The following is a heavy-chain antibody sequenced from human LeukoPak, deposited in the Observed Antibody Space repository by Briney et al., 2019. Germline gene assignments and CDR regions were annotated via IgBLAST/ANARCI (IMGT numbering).Heavy chain of an antibody. D-gene: IGHD5-24*01. J-gene: IGHJ4*02. CDR2: INSDGSST. Sequence: PGGSLRLSCAASGFTFSSYWMHWVRQAPGKGLVWVSRINSDGSSTSYADSVKGRFTISRDNAKNTLYLRMNSLRAEDTAVYYCARVDRDGYNFYFDYWGQGTLVTVSS. CDR3: ARVDRDGYNFYFDY. CDR1: GFTFSSYW. V-gene: IGHV3-74*01.